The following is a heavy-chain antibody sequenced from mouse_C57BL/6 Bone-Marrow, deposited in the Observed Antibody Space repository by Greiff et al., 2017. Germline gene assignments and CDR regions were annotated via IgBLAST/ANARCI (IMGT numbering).Heavy chain of an antibody. CDR2: ISGGGGNT. CDR3: ARRDDYSNSDYFDY. J-gene: IGHJ2*01. Sequence: DVMLVESGGGLVKPGGSLKLSCAASGFTFSSYTMSWVRQTPEKRLEWVATISGGGGNTYYPDSVKGRFTISRDNAKNTLYLQMSSLRSEDTALYYCARRDDYSNSDYFDYWGQGTTLTVSS. D-gene: IGHD2-5*01. V-gene: IGHV5-9*01. CDR1: GFTFSSYT.